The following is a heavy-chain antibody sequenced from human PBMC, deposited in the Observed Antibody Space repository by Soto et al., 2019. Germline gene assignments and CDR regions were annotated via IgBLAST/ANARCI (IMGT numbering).Heavy chain of an antibody. CDR1: GGSLSRYY. CDR2: ISTSGST. D-gene: IGHD6-13*01. J-gene: IGHJ3*02. CDR3: AAYSSTLGTFDI. Sequence: RASETLSLTCIVSGGSLSRYYWTWIRQPAGKGLEWIGRISTSGSTNYNPSLKSRVTMSVDTSKNQFSLKLSSVAAADTAVYYCAAYSSTLGTFDIWGQGTKVTVSS. V-gene: IGHV4-4*07.